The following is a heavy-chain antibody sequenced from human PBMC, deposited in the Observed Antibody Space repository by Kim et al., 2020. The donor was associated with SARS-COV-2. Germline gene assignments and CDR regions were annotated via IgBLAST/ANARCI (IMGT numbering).Heavy chain of an antibody. CDR1: GFTFSSYG. CDR2: ISYDGSNK. J-gene: IGHJ4*02. Sequence: GGFLRLSCAASGFTFSSYGMHWVRQAPGKGLEWVAVISYDGSNKYYADSVKGRFTISRDNSKNTLYLQMNSLRAEDTAVYYCARDDCSSTSCWAYYFDYWGQGTLVTVSS. V-gene: IGHV3-33*05. D-gene: IGHD2-2*01. CDR3: ARDDCSSTSCWAYYFDY.